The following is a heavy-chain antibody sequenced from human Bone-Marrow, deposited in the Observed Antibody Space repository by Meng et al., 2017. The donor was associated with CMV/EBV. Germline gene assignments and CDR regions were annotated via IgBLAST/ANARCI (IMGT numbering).Heavy chain of an antibody. J-gene: IGHJ6*01. CDR1: GYTFTGYY. Sequence: GESLKISCKTSGYTFTGYYMHWVRQAPGQGLEWMGWINPNSGGTNYAQKFQGRVTMTRDTSISTAYMELSRLRSDDTAVYYCARQRGDSPYYYGMDVWGQGNMVTCCS. D-gene: IGHD4-17*01. CDR2: INPNSGGT. V-gene: IGHV1-2*02. CDR3: ARQRGDSPYYYGMDV.